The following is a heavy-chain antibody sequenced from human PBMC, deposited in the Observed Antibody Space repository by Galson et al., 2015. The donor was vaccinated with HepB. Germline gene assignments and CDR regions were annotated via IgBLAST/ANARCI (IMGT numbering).Heavy chain of an antibody. D-gene: IGHD2-2*01. Sequence: SLRLSCAASEFTFRSHWMHWVRQAPGKGLVWVSRINRDGSSTNYADSVKGRFTISRDNAKNTLYLQMSSLRAEDTAVYYCGRGIEVVPDASGMDVWGQGTTVTVSS. CDR1: EFTFRSHW. CDR2: INRDGSST. CDR3: GRGIEVVPDASGMDV. V-gene: IGHV3-74*01. J-gene: IGHJ6*02.